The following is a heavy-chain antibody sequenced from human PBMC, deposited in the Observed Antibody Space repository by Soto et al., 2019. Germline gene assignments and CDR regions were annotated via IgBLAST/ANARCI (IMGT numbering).Heavy chain of an antibody. D-gene: IGHD1-26*01. Sequence: QVQLVQSGAEVKKPGASVKVSCKASGYTFTSYGISWVRQAPGQGLEWMGWISAYNGNTNYAQKLQGRVTMTTDTSTSRAYMELRSLRSDDTAVYYCARATLSGSYYANWFDPWGQGTLVTVSS. J-gene: IGHJ5*02. CDR1: GYTFTSYG. CDR3: ARATLSGSYYANWFDP. CDR2: ISAYNGNT. V-gene: IGHV1-18*01.